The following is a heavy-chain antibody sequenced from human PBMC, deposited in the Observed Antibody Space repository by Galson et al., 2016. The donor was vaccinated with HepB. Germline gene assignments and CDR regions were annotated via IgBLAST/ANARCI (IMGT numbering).Heavy chain of an antibody. CDR3: ARGRHIVGATYFDY. J-gene: IGHJ4*02. Sequence: ATLSLTCTVSGGSISSYHWNWIRQPPGKGLEWIGYIYYSGSTNYNPSLKSRVTISVDTSKNQFSLNLSSVTTADTAVYYCARGRHIVGATYFDYWGQGTLVTVSS. CDR1: GGSISSYH. V-gene: IGHV4-59*01. CDR2: IYYSGST. D-gene: IGHD1-26*01.